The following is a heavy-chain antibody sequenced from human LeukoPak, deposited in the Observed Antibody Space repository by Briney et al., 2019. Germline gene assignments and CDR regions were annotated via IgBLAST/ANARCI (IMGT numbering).Heavy chain of an antibody. J-gene: IGHJ4*02. D-gene: IGHD6-19*01. CDR3: ARVAAVAGADY. V-gene: IGHV4-38-2*01. CDR2: IYHSGST. CDR1: GYSISSGYY. Sequence: SETLSLTCAVSGYSISSGYYWGWIRHPPGKGLEWIGSIYHSGSTYYNPSLKSRVTISVDTSKNQFSLKLSSVTAADTAVYYCARVAAVAGADYWGQGTLVTVSS.